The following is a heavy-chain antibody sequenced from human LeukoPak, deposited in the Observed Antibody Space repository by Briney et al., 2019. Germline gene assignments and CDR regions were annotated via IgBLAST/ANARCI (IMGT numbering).Heavy chain of an antibody. CDR1: GFTFSSYG. D-gene: IGHD3-10*01. J-gene: IGHJ6*02. CDR2: IWYDGSNK. CDR3: ARAPVHPYGMDA. V-gene: IGHV3-33*01. Sequence: GRSLRLSCAASGFTFSSYGMHWVRQAPGKGLEWVAVIWYDGSNKYYADSVKGRFTISRDNSKNTLCLQMNSLRAEDTTVYYCARAPVHPYGMDAWGQGTTVTVSS.